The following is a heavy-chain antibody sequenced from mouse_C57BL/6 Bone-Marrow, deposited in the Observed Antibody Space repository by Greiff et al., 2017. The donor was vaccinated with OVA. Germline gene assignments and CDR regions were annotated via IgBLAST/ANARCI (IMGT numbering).Heavy chain of an antibody. CDR3: ARRTRAWFAY. CDR1: GYTFTSYW. CDR2: IHPNSGST. J-gene: IGHJ3*01. V-gene: IGHV1-64*01. D-gene: IGHD5-1*01. Sequence: QVQLKQPGAELVKPGASVKLSCKASGYTFTSYWMHWVKQRPGQGLEWIGMIHPNSGSTNYNEKFKSKATLTVDKSSSTAYMQLSSLTSEDSAVYYCARRTRAWFAYWGQGTLVTVSA.